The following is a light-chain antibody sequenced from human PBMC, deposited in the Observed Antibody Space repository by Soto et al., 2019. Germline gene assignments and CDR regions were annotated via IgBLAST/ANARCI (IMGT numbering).Light chain of an antibody. CDR3: QEYDDSSPT. J-gene: IGKJ1*01. CDR1: QNILTW. CDR2: DAS. V-gene: IGKV1-5*01. Sequence: DIQMTQSPSTLSASVGDRVTITCRASQNILTWLAWYQQKPGKAPKLLIYDASSLESGVPSRFTGSGSGTEFTLTIDILQPDDFATYYCQEYDDSSPTYGQGTKVEIK.